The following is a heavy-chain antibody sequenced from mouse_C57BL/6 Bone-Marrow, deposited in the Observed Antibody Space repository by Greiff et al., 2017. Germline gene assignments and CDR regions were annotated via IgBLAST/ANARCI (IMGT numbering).Heavy chain of an antibody. J-gene: IGHJ4*01. V-gene: IGHV1-19*01. Sequence: VQLQPSGPVLVKPGASVKMSCKASGYTFTDYYMNWVKQSHGKSLEWIGVINPYNGGTSYNQKFKGKATLTVDKSSSTAYMELNSLTSEDSAVYYCASLYSNDAMDYWGQGTSVTVSS. D-gene: IGHD2-5*01. CDR1: GYTFTDYY. CDR3: ASLYSNDAMDY. CDR2: INPYNGGT.